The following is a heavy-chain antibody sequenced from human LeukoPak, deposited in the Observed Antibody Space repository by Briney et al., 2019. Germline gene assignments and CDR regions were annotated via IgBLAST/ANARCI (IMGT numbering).Heavy chain of an antibody. J-gene: IGHJ4*02. V-gene: IGHV3-33*06. CDR1: GFNLSNYG. Sequence: AGGSLRLSCAASGFNLSNYGMHWVRQAPGKGLEWVAVVWYDGSNKHYTDSVKGRFTISRDNSKNTLYLQMNSLRAEDTAVYYCAKDRGDYDFWSGYYGSGYFDYWGQGTLVTVSS. CDR2: VWYDGSNK. D-gene: IGHD3-3*01. CDR3: AKDRGDYDFWSGYYGSGYFDY.